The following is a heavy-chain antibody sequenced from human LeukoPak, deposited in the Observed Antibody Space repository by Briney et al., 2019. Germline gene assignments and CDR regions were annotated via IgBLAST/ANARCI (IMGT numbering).Heavy chain of an antibody. D-gene: IGHD1-26*01. CDR3: ARASRSYLRGDFDY. J-gene: IGHJ4*02. CDR1: GFSLTTYS. CDR2: ISSSSSVI. Sequence: GGSLRLSCAVSGFSLTTYSMNWVRQAPGKGLEWISHISSSSSVIYYADSVKGRFTISRDNSKNTLYLQMNSLRAEDTAVYYCARASRSYLRGDFDYWGQGTLVTVSS. V-gene: IGHV3-48*01.